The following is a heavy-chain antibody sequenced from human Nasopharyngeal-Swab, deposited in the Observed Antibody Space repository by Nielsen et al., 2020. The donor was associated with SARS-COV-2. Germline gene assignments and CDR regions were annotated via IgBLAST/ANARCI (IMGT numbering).Heavy chain of an antibody. J-gene: IGHJ4*02. CDR1: GFTFSSYW. CDR3: ARDSRGYSYGYIYFDY. V-gene: IGHV3-7*03. D-gene: IGHD5-18*01. Sequence: GGSLRLSCAASGFTFSSYWMSWVRQAPGKGLEWVANIKQDGSEKYYVDSVKGRFTISRDNAKNSLYLQMNSLRAEDTALYYCARDSRGYSYGYIYFDYWGQGTLVTVSS. CDR2: IKQDGSEK.